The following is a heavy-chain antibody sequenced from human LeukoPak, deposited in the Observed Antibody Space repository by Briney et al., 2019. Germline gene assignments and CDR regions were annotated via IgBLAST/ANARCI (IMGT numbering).Heavy chain of an antibody. V-gene: IGHV1-2*02. J-gene: IGHJ4*02. D-gene: IGHD3-3*01. CDR2: INPNSGGT. CDR3: ARVYDFWSGYYPPDY. CDR1: GYTFTGYY. Sequence: ASVKVSCKASGYTFTGYYMHWVRQAPGQGLEWMGWINPNSGGTNYAQKFQGRVTMTRDTSISTAYMEPSRLRSDDTAVYYCARVYDFWSGYYPPDYWGQGTLVTVSS.